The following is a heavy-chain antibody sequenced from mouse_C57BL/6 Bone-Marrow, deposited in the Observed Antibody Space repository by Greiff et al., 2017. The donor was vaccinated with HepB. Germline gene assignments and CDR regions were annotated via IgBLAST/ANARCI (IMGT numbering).Heavy chain of an antibody. V-gene: IGHV5-6*01. Sequence: EVMLVESGGDLVKPGGSLKLSCAASGFTFSSYGMSWVRQTPDKRLEWVATISSGGSYTYYPDSVKGRFTISRDNAKNTLYLQMSSLKSEDTAMYYCARQGTTVVGDYYAMDYWGQGTSVTVSS. D-gene: IGHD1-1*01. CDR2: ISSGGSYT. CDR1: GFTFSSYG. J-gene: IGHJ4*01. CDR3: ARQGTTVVGDYYAMDY.